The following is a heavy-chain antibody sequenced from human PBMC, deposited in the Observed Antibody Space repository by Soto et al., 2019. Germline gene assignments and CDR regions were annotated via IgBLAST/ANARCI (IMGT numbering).Heavy chain of an antibody. CDR1: GGIFKYSA. CDR3: VRATYFSDSSGYTRCFDY. V-gene: IGHV1-69*01. Sequence: QVQLVQGGGEMKKPGSAVKVSCKASGGIFKYSAFFWVRQAPGQGLEWMGGIIPLLGTTHSAPKFQGRVTFTADESTDTAYMELSSLKAEDTALYYCVRATYFSDSSGYTRCFDYWGQGTLVTVSS. J-gene: IGHJ4*02. CDR2: IIPLLGTT. D-gene: IGHD3-22*01.